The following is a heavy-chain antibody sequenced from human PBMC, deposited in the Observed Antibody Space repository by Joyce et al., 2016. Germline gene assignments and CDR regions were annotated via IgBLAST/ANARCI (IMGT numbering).Heavy chain of an antibody. D-gene: IGHD2-21*01. J-gene: IGHJ4*02. Sequence: EVQLVESGGGIVQPGGSLRLYCAASGFSFSNYWMHWVRQAPGKGLMWVSGIDDDGNTTRYADSVKGRFTIARDNAKKMLYLQMNSLRVDDTAVYYCARAMRYCGGECPLKDWGQGNLVTVAS. V-gene: IGHV3-74*01. CDR3: ARAMRYCGGECPLKD. CDR2: IDDDGNTT. CDR1: GFSFSNYW.